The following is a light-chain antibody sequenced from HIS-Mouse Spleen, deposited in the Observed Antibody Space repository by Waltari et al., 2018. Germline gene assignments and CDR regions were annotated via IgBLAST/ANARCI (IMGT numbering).Light chain of an antibody. V-gene: IGKV3-11*01. CDR2: DAY. CDR3: QQRSNWLT. Sequence: EIVLTQSPATLSLSPGERATLSFRASQSFSSYLAWYQQKPGQAPRLLIYDAYNRTTGIPARFSGSGSGTVFTLTISSLEPEDFAVYYCQQRSNWLTFGGGTKVEIK. CDR1: QSFSSY. J-gene: IGKJ4*01.